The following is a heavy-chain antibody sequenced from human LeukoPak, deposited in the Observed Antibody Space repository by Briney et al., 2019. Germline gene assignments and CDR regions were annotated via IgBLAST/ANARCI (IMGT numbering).Heavy chain of an antibody. J-gene: IGHJ6*03. V-gene: IGHV3-30*02. Sequence: GGSLRLSCAASGFTFSSYGMHWVRQAPGKGLEWVAFIRYDGSNKYYADSVKGRFTISRDSSKNTLYLQMKSLRAEDTAVYYCAKGGGYEAQYYYYYLDVWGKGTTVTISS. CDR1: GFTFSSYG. CDR2: IRYDGSNK. D-gene: IGHD5-12*01. CDR3: AKGGGYEAQYYYYYLDV.